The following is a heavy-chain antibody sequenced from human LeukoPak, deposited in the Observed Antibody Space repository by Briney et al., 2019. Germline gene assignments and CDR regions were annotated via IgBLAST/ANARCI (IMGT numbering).Heavy chain of an antibody. Sequence: GGSLRLSCAASGFTFNNYGMHWVRQAPGKGLEGVAFIRYNGNNQYYADSVKGRFTISRDNSKNTLYLQMNSLKGDDTAVYYCARGYCSGGSCYGGYYYYYYMDVWGKGTTVTISS. J-gene: IGHJ6*03. CDR1: GFTFNNYG. D-gene: IGHD2-15*01. CDR3: ARGYCSGGSCYGGYYYYYYMDV. V-gene: IGHV3-30*02. CDR2: IRYNGNNQ.